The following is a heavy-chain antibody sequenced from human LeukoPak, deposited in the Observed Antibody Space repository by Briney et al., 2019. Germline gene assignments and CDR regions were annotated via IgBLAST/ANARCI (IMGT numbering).Heavy chain of an antibody. Sequence: ASVKVSCKASGYTFTSYYMHWVRQAPGQGLEWMGWISGYNGNTNYAQKVQGRVTMTTDTSTSTAYMELRSLRSDDTAVYYCARSFWSGYNWFDPWGQGTLVTVSS. CDR1: GYTFTSYY. V-gene: IGHV1-18*04. CDR2: ISGYNGNT. CDR3: ARSFWSGYNWFDP. D-gene: IGHD3-3*01. J-gene: IGHJ5*02.